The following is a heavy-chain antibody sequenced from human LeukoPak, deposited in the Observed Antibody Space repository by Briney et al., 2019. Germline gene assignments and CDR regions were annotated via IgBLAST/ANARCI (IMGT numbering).Heavy chain of an antibody. Sequence: PGRSLRLSCAASGFTFSSYAMHWVRQAPGKGLEWVAVISYDGSNKYYADSVKGRFTISRDNSKNTLYLQMNSLRAEDTAVYYCAREPTPPTYWGQGTLVTVSS. CDR3: AREPTPPTY. V-gene: IGHV3-30*04. CDR1: GFTFSSYA. J-gene: IGHJ4*02. D-gene: IGHD4-17*01. CDR2: ISYDGSNK.